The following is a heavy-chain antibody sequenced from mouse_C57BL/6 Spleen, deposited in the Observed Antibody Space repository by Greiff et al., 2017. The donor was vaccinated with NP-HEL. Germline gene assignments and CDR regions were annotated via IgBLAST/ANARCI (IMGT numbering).Heavy chain of an antibody. Sequence: VQLQQPGAELVKPGASVKLSCKASGYTFTSYWMHWVKQRPGQGLEWIGMIHPNSGSTNYNEKFKSKATLTVDKSSSTAYMQLSSLTSEDSAVYYCARDDSNYRFAYWGQGTLVTVSA. J-gene: IGHJ3*01. V-gene: IGHV1-64*01. CDR1: GYTFTSYW. CDR3: ARDDSNYRFAY. CDR2: IHPNSGST. D-gene: IGHD2-5*01.